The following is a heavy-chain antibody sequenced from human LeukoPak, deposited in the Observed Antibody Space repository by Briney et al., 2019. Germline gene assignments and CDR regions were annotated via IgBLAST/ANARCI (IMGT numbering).Heavy chain of an antibody. V-gene: IGHV4-4*02. Sequence: SETLSLTCGVSGGSISNTNWWTWVRQPPGKGLEWIGEVNLQGSTTYNPSLKSRVAISVDKSENHLSLKLTSVTAAATAVYYCAREGGPYRPLDYSGQGTLVTVAS. CDR1: GGSISNTNW. CDR2: VNLQGST. CDR3: AREGGPYRPLDY. J-gene: IGHJ4*02.